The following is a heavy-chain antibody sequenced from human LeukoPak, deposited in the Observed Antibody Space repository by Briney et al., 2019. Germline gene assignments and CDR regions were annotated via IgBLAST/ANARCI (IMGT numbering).Heavy chain of an antibody. J-gene: IGHJ3*02. CDR2: IKQDGSEK. D-gene: IGHD3-16*02. CDR1: GFTFSSYW. V-gene: IGHV3-7*01. CDR3: ARESYDYVWGSYRYSFDAFDI. Sequence: GGSLRLSCAASGFTFSSYWMSWVRQAPGKGLEWVANIKQDGSEKYYVDSVKGRFPISRDNAKKSLYLQMNSLRAEDTAVYYCARESYDYVWGSYRYSFDAFDIWGQGTMVTVSS.